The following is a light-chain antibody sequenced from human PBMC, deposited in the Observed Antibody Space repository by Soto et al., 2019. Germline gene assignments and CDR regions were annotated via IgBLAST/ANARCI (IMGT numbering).Light chain of an antibody. Sequence: EIVLTQSPGTLSLSPGERATLSCRASQSVSSSYLAWYQQKPGQAPRLLIYGASSRATGIPDRFSGSGSGTDFTLTISRLEPEDFAVYYCQQYGSSLRTLGQGT. J-gene: IGKJ1*01. V-gene: IGKV3-20*01. CDR3: QQYGSSLRT. CDR2: GAS. CDR1: QSVSSSY.